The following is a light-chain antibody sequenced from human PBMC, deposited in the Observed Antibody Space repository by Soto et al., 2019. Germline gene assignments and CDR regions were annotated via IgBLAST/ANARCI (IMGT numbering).Light chain of an antibody. CDR3: QQRSNWYT. V-gene: IGKV3-11*01. CDR2: DAS. Sequence: EIVLTQSPATLSLSPGERATLSCRASQSVSSYLAWYPHKPGQAPRLLIYDASNRATGIPARFSGSGSGTDFARTISSLEPEDFAVYYCQQRSNWYTFGQGTKLEIK. J-gene: IGKJ2*01. CDR1: QSVSSY.